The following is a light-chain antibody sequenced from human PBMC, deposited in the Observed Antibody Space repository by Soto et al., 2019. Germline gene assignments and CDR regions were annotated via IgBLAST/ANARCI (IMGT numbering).Light chain of an antibody. Sequence: DVVMTQSPDSLALSLGERATINCKSSQSLLSSSDNRNYLAWFQQKVGQPPKLLIRWASTRESGVPDRFSASGSATDFTLTINRLQAEDVAVYYCQTSYRVPLTFGGGTKVELK. V-gene: IGKV4-1*01. CDR1: QSLLSSSDNRNY. CDR2: WAS. J-gene: IGKJ4*01. CDR3: QTSYRVPLT.